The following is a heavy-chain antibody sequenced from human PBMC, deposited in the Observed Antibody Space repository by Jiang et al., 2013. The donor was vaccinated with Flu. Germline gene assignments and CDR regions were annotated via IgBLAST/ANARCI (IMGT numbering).Heavy chain of an antibody. D-gene: IGHD2-21*02. CDR2: IYPGDAET. CDR1: GYGFTSFW. V-gene: IGHV5-51*01. Sequence: GAEVKKPGESLKISCKASGYGFTSFWIGWVRQMPGKGLEWMGNIYPGDAETRYSPSFQGQVTISADKSISTAYLQWSSLKASDTAMYYCARHAYCGGDCYDPLDYWGQGTMVTVSS. J-gene: IGHJ3*01. CDR3: ARHAYCGGDCYDPLDY.